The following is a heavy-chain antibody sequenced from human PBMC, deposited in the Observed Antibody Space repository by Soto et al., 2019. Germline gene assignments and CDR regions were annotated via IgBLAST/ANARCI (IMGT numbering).Heavy chain of an antibody. V-gene: IGHV5-51*01. D-gene: IGHD3-3*01. CDR1: GYSFTSYW. Sequence: GESLKIACKGSGYSFTSYWIGWVRQMPGKGLEWMGIIYPGDSDTRYSPSFQGQVTISADKSISTAYLQWSSLKASDTAVYYCAREGITIFGVVKPGPPVWGQGTTVTVSS. CDR2: IYPGDSDT. CDR3: AREGITIFGVVKPGPPV. J-gene: IGHJ6*02.